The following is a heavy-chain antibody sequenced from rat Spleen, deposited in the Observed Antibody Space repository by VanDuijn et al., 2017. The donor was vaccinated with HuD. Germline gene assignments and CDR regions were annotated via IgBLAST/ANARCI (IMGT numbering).Heavy chain of an antibody. V-gene: IGHV5-17*01. D-gene: IGHD2-1*01. CDR2: IIYDGSST. CDR3: ARHRPPDDDSSIDTLLFDY. J-gene: IGHJ2*01. Sequence: EVQLVESGGGLVQPGRSLKLSCAASGFTFSDYAMAWVRQAPKKGLEWVATIIYDGSSTYYRDSVKGRFTISRDNAKSTLYLQMDSLRSEDTATYSCARHRPPDDDSSIDTLLFDYWGQGVMVTVSS. CDR1: GFTFSDYA.